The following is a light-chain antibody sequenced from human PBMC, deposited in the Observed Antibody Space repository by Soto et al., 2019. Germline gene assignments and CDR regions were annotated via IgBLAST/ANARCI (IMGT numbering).Light chain of an antibody. J-gene: IGKJ2*01. CDR2: WAS. CDR3: QQYSSIPYT. V-gene: IGKV4-1*01. Sequence: DIVMTQSPDSLTVSLGERATINCKSSQSVLYSSNNKNYLAWYQQKPGQPPKLIIYWASTRDSGVPDRFSGSGSGTDFTLTISSLQAEDVAVYYCQQYSSIPYTFGQGTKLEIK. CDR1: QSVLYSSNNKNY.